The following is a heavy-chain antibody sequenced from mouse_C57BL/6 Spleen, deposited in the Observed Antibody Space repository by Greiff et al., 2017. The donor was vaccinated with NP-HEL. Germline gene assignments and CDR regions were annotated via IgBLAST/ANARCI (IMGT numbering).Heavy chain of an antibody. CDR3: ARTANACFDY. CDR1: GYTFTDYY. Sequence: QVQLQQSGAELVRPGASVKLSCKASGYTFTDYYINWVKQRPGPGLEWIARIYPGSGNTYYNEKFKGKATLTAEKSSSTAYMQLSSLTSEDSAVYVCARTANACFDYWGQGTTLTVSS. CDR2: IYPGSGNT. D-gene: IGHD1-2*01. V-gene: IGHV1-76*01. J-gene: IGHJ2*01.